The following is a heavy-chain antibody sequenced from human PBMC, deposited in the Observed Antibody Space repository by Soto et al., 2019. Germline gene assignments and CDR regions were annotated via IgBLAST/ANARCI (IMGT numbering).Heavy chain of an antibody. CDR1: GFTFSSYG. CDR3: AKDGGPSMGFDY. D-gene: IGHD2-2*01. Sequence: QVQLVESGGGVVQPGRSLRLSCAASGFTFSSYGMHWVRQAPGKGLEWVAVISYDGSNKYYADSVKGRFTISRDNSKNTLYLQMYSLRAEDTAVYYCAKDGGPSMGFDYWGQGNLVTVSS. V-gene: IGHV3-30*18. J-gene: IGHJ4*02. CDR2: ISYDGSNK.